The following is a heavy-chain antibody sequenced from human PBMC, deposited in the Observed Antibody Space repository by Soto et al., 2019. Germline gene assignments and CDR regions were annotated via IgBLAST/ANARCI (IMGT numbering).Heavy chain of an antibody. Sequence: PGGSLRLSCAASGFTFSDYYMSWIRQAPGKGLEWVSYISSSVSTIYYADSVKGRFTISRDNAKNSLYLQMNSLRAEDTAVYYCASSHGRGATDAFDIWGQGTRVTFSS. CDR3: ASSHGRGATDAFDI. J-gene: IGHJ3*02. CDR2: ISSSVSTI. D-gene: IGHD1-26*01. CDR1: GFTFSDYY. V-gene: IGHV3-11*01.